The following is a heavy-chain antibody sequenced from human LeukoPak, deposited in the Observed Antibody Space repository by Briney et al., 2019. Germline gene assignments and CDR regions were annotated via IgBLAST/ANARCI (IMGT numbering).Heavy chain of an antibody. J-gene: IGHJ4*02. CDR3: AKDQHIVVVIAIRGYYFDY. Sequence: GGSLRLSCAASGFTFSSYAMSWVRQAPGKGLEWVSAISGSGGSTYYADSAKGRFTISRDNSKNTLYLQMNSLRAEDTAVYYCAKDQHIVVVIAIRGYYFDYWGQGTLVTVSS. CDR1: GFTFSSYA. V-gene: IGHV3-23*01. CDR2: ISGSGGST. D-gene: IGHD2-21*01.